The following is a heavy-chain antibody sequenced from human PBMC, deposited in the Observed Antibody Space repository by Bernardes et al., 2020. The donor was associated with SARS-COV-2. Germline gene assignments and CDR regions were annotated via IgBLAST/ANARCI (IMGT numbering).Heavy chain of an antibody. D-gene: IGHD3-3*01. J-gene: IGHJ6*03. CDR3: ARVSGARHITIFGVVMKDYYYYMDV. CDR2: IYSGGST. V-gene: IGHV3-53*04. Sequence: GGSLRLSCAASGFTVSSNYMSWVRQAPGKGLEWVSVIYSGGSTYYADSVKGRFTISRHNSKNTLYLQMNSLRAEDTAVYYCARVSGARHITIFGVVMKDYYYYMDVWGKGTTVTVSS. CDR1: GFTVSSNY.